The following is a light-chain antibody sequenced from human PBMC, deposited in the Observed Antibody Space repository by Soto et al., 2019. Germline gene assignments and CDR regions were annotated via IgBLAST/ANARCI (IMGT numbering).Light chain of an antibody. V-gene: IGKV1-9*01. CDR1: QDISSY. J-gene: IGKJ5*01. CDR2: AAA. Sequence: DIQLTRSPSFLSASVGDRVTITCRASQDISSYLAWYQQKPGKAPQFLLYAAATLRVGVPSRFSESGSGIEFTLTISSLQPEDSATYYCQRLSDYPITFGQGTRLEIK. CDR3: QRLSDYPIT.